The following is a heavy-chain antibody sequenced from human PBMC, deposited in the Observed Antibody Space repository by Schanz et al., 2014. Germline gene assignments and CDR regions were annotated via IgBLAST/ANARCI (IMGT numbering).Heavy chain of an antibody. CDR1: GFTFSNTW. J-gene: IGHJ3*02. V-gene: IGHV3-66*01. CDR3: AKRCSSTSCSHGAFDI. CDR2: IYGGGIT. D-gene: IGHD2-2*01. Sequence: EVQLVESGGGLVKPGGSLRLSCAASGFTFSNTWMSWVRQAPGKGLEWVSVIYGGGITYYADSVKGRFTISRDNSKNTLYLQMNSLRDEDTAMYYCAKRCSSTSCSHGAFDIWGQGTMVTVSS.